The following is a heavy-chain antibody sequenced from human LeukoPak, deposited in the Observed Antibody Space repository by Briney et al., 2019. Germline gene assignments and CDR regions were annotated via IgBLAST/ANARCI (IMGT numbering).Heavy chain of an antibody. CDR2: IYDSGST. CDR3: ARVYPFRGYYDSSVYCFDY. D-gene: IGHD3-22*01. V-gene: IGHV4-59*01. CDR1: GGSISSYY. Sequence: SETLSLTCTVSGGSISSYYWSWIRQPPGKGLEWIGYIYDSGSTNYNPSLKSRVTISVDTSKNQFSLKLSSVTAADTAVYYCARVYPFRGYYDSSVYCFDYWGQGTRVTVSS. J-gene: IGHJ4*02.